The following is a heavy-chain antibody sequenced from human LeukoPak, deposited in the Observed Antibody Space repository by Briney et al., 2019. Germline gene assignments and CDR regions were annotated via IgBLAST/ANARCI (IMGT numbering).Heavy chain of an antibody. D-gene: IGHD1-26*01. CDR1: GFSFDDYG. J-gene: IGHJ4*02. V-gene: IGHV3-20*04. Sequence: SGGSLRLSCEASGFSFDDYGMSWVRQAPGKGLEWVSSINWNGDDTSYAVSVKGRFTISRDNAQKSLYLQMDSLRAEDTAVYYCATTGSGSYYDYWGQGTLVTVSS. CDR3: ATTGSGSYYDY. CDR2: INWNGDDT.